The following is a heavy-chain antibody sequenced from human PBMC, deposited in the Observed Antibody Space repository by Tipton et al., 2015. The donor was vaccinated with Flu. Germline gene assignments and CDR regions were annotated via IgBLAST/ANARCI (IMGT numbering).Heavy chain of an antibody. J-gene: IGHJ6*02. Sequence: SLRLSCAASGFTFSDYYMSWVRQAPGKGLECVSHISSSGSIINYADSVKGRFTISRDNAKNSLYLQMNSLRAEDTAVYYCARDHPPSITALGEITDYFGMAVWGQGTTVTVSS. CDR3: ARDHPPSITALGEITDYFGMAV. D-gene: IGHD3-3*01. CDR1: GFTFSDYY. V-gene: IGHV3-11*01. CDR2: ISSSGSII.